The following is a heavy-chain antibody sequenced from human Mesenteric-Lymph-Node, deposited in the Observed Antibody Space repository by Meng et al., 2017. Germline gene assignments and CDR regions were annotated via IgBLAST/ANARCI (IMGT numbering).Heavy chain of an antibody. Sequence: SETLSLTCTVSGGSISSYYWSWIRQPPGKGLEWIGYIYYSGSTNYNPSLKSRVTISVDTSKNQFSLKLSSVTAADTAVYYCAREIYYDFWSGYYGGGRAFDIWGQGTMVTVSS. CDR1: GGSISSYY. J-gene: IGHJ3*02. V-gene: IGHV4-59*01. CDR2: IYYSGST. D-gene: IGHD3-3*01. CDR3: AREIYYDFWSGYYGGGRAFDI.